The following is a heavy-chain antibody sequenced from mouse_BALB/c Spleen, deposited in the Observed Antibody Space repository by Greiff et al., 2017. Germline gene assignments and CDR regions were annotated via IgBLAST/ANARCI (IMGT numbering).Heavy chain of an antibody. D-gene: IGHD2-1*01. CDR2: INPSTGYT. CDR1: GYTFTSYW. V-gene: IGHV1-7*01. J-gene: IGHJ2*01. CDR3: ARGASGNYEFDY. Sequence: QVQLQQSGAELAKPGASVTMSCKASGYTFTSYWMHWVNQRPGQGLEWIGYINPSTGYTEYNQKFKDKATLTADKSSSTAYMQLSSLTSEDSAVYYCARGASGNYEFDYWGQGTTLTVSA.